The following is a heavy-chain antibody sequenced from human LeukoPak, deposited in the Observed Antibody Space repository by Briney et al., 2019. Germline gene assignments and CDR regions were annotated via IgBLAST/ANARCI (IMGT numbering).Heavy chain of an antibody. CDR1: GGSISSSSYY. Sequence: KPSETLSLTCTVSGGSISSSSYYWGWIRQPPGKGLEWIGSIYYTRSTYYNPSLKSRVTISVDTSKNQFSPKLTSVTAADTAVYYCARGVTMIVVVIHDWYFDLWGRGTLVTVSS. CDR2: IYYTRST. D-gene: IGHD3-22*01. J-gene: IGHJ2*01. CDR3: ARGVTMIVVVIHDWYFDL. V-gene: IGHV4-39*01.